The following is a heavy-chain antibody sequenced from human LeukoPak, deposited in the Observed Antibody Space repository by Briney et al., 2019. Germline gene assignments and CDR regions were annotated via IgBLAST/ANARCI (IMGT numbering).Heavy chain of an antibody. V-gene: IGHV3-7*03. CDR3: AKAQSTAMVFYFDY. J-gene: IGHJ4*02. CDR1: GFTFSSYW. Sequence: GGSLRLSCAASGFTFSSYWMSWVRQAPGKGLEWVANIKQDGSEKYYVDSVKGRFTISRDNAKNSLYLQMNSLRAEDTAVYYCAKAQSTAMVFYFDYWGQGTLVTVSS. CDR2: IKQDGSEK. D-gene: IGHD5-18*01.